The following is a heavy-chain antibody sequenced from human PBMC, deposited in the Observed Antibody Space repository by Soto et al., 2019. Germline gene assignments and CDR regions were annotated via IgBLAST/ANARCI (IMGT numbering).Heavy chain of an antibody. J-gene: IGHJ6*02. CDR3: AREVLRAALPYYYDGMDV. V-gene: IGHV1-69*01. CDR1: GGTFSSYA. Sequence: QVQLVQSGAEVKKPGSSVKVSCKASGGTFSSYAISWVRQAPGQGLEWMGGIIPIFGTANYAQKFQGRVTITADESTSTAYMELSSLRSEDTAVYYCAREVLRAALPYYYDGMDVWGQGTTVTVSS. D-gene: IGHD6-6*01. CDR2: IIPIFGTA.